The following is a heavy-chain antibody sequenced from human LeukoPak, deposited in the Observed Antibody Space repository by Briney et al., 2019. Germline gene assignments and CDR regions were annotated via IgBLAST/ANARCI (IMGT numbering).Heavy chain of an antibody. V-gene: IGHV3-23*01. Sequence: PGGSLRLSCAASGFSLSSYAMSWVRQAPGKGLEWVSAISSTDAGTYHADSVRGRFTISRDSSKNGLYLQMNSLRSEDTAIYYCAKDLHGDGNVNNWFDPWGQGTVVTVSS. CDR3: AKDLHGDGNVNNWFDP. CDR2: ISSTDAGT. D-gene: IGHD5-24*01. CDR1: GFSLSSYA. J-gene: IGHJ5*02.